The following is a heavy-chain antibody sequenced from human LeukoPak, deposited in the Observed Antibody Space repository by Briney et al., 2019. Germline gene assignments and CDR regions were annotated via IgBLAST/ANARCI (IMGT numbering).Heavy chain of an antibody. Sequence: GGSLRLSCAASGFTFSTYAMGWVRQAPGKGLEWVSTISGSGGSTYYADSLKGRFTISRDNSKNTLYLQMNSLRADDTAVYYCAARPAIVLAGPFDYWGQGTLVTVSS. CDR1: GFTFSTYA. CDR2: ISGSGGST. CDR3: AARPAIVLAGPFDY. D-gene: IGHD6-19*01. J-gene: IGHJ4*02. V-gene: IGHV3-23*01.